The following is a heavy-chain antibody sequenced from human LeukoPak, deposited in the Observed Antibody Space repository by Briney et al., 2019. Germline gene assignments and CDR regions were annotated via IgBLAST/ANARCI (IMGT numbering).Heavy chain of an antibody. CDR1: GFTSSDYY. D-gene: IGHD4-17*01. J-gene: IGHJ4*02. CDR2: ISSDSSYT. Sequence: GGSLRLSCAASGFTSSDYYMSWIRQAPGKGLECVSYISSDSSYTNYADSVRGRFTISRDNAKNSLYLQMNSLRAEDTAVYYCVRGGPYGDYDAYWGQGTLVTVSS. V-gene: IGHV3-11*06. CDR3: VRGGPYGDYDAY.